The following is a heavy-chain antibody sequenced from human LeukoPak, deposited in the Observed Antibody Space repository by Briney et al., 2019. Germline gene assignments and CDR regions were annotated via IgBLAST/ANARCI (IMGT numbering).Heavy chain of an antibody. J-gene: IGHJ4*02. V-gene: IGHV4-59*01. D-gene: IGHD3-10*01. CDR2: IYYSGST. Sequence: SETLSLTCTVSGGSISSYYWSWIRQPPGKGLEWIGYIYYSGSTNYNPSLKSRVTISVDTSKNQFSLKLSSVTAADTAVYYCASYGSGSPKYYFDYWGQGTLVTVSS. CDR1: GGSISSYY. CDR3: ASYGSGSPKYYFDY.